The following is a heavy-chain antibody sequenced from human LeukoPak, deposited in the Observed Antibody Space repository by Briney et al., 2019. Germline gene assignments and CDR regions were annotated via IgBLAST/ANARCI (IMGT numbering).Heavy chain of an antibody. CDR3: ASKKLLWSTRGWFDP. CDR2: IFHSGST. Sequence: PSETLSLTCAVYGGSFSGYYWSWIRQPPGKGLEWIGEIFHSGSTSYNPSLKSRVTISVDTSKNQFSLKLSSVTAADTAVYYCASKKLLWSTRGWFDPWGQGTLVTVSS. J-gene: IGHJ5*02. V-gene: IGHV4-34*12. D-gene: IGHD3-10*01. CDR1: GGSFSGYY.